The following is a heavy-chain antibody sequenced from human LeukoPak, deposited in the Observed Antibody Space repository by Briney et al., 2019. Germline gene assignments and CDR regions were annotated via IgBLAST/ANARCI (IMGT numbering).Heavy chain of an antibody. CDR1: GYSFSDYG. J-gene: IGHJ6*03. V-gene: IGHV1-18*01. D-gene: IGHD3-3*01. CDR2: ISGHNGHT. CDR3: ARDSPTIFGVVVGNYMDV. Sequence: GASVKVSCKTSGYSFSDYGFSWVRQAPGQGLEWMGWISGHNGHTKNAQKFQGRVTMTTDTSTTTAYMELRSLRSDDTAVYYCARDSPTIFGVVVGNYMDVWGRGTTVTVSS.